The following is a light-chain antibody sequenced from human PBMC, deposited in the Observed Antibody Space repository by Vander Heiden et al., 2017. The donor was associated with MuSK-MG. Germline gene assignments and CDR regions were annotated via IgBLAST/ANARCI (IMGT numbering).Light chain of an antibody. V-gene: IGLV1-44*01. Sequence: QSVLTQSPSASGTPGQRVTISCSGSPSNIGSNIVNWYQQLPGTAPKLLIYSNNQRPSGVPDRFSGSRSGTSASLAISGLHSEDEADYFCSAWDDSLQAVVFGGGTKLTVL. CDR2: SNN. CDR1: PSNIGSNI. J-gene: IGLJ2*01. CDR3: SAWDDSLQAVV.